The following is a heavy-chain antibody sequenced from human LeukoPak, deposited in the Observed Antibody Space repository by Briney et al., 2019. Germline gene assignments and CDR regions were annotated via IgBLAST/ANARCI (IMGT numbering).Heavy chain of an antibody. CDR1: GGSISSYY. CDR3: ARDRGGYDWFDP. V-gene: IGHV4-4*07. D-gene: IGHD3-22*01. J-gene: IGHJ5*02. Sequence: SETLSLTCTVSGGSISSYYWSWIRQPAGKGLEWIGRIYTSGNTNYNPSPKSRVTMSVDTSKNHFSLKLSSVTAADTAVYYCARDRGGYDWFDPWGQGTLVTVSS. CDR2: IYTSGNT.